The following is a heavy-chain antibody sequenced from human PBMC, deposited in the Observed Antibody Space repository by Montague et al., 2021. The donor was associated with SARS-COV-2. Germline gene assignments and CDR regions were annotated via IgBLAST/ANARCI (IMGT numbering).Heavy chain of an antibody. CDR1: GDSVSSNSAA. CDR2: TYYRSKWFH. V-gene: IGHV6-1*01. J-gene: IGHJ4*02. CDR3: ANFAVSGATADY. D-gene: IGHD6-19*01. Sequence: CAICGDSVSSNSAAWNWIRQSPSRGLEWLGRTYYRSKWFHDYAISVKSRIIVNPDTSKNQFSLQLNSVTPEDTAVYYCANFAVSGATADYWGQGILVTVSS.